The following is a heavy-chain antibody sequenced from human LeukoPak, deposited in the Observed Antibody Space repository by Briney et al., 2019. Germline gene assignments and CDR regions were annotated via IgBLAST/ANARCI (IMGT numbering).Heavy chain of an antibody. CDR1: GGSFSGYY. J-gene: IGHJ4*02. CDR3: ARGPNYGGNSKDFDY. Sequence: SETLSLTCAVYGGSFSGYYWSWIRQPPGKGLEWIGEINHSGSTNYNPSLKSRVTISVDTSKNQFSLKRSSVTAADTAVYYCARGPNYGGNSKDFDYWGQGTLVTVSS. V-gene: IGHV4-34*01. D-gene: IGHD4-23*01. CDR2: INHSGST.